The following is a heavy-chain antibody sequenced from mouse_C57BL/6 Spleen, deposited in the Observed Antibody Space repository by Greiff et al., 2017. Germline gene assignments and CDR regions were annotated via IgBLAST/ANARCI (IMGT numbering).Heavy chain of an antibody. J-gene: IGHJ2*01. CDR1: GYTFTSYG. CDR3: ARIEVTTDFDY. Sequence: VQLQQSGAELARPGASVKLSCQASGYTFTSYGLSWVKQRTGQGLEWIGEIYPRSGNTYYNEKFKGKATLTADNSSSTAYMELRSLTSEDSAVYFCARIEVTTDFDYWGQGTTLTVSS. D-gene: IGHD2-2*01. CDR2: IYPRSGNT. V-gene: IGHV1-81*01.